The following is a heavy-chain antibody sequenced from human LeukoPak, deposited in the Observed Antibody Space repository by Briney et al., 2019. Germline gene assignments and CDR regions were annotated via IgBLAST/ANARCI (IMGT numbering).Heavy chain of an antibody. D-gene: IGHD3-22*01. CDR1: GGSISSYY. J-gene: IGHJ4*02. V-gene: IGHV4-59*08. CDR2: IFYCGST. CDR3: ARGFYDSSGYSEPFDY. Sequence: SETLSLTCTVSGGSISSYYWNWIRQPPGKGLEWIGYIFYCGSTNYNPSLKSRVTISVDTSNNQFSLKLSSVTAADTALYYCARGFYDSSGYSEPFDYWGRGTLVTVSS.